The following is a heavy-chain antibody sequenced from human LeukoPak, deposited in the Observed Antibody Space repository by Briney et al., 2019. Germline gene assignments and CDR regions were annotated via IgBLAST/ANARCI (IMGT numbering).Heavy chain of an antibody. V-gene: IGHV1-18*01. J-gene: IGHJ4*02. Sequence: GASVKVSCKTSGYTFGYYGISWVRQAPGQGLEWMGWISVYNGDTKYAQGLQDRVTMTTDTSTSTAYMELRTLRSDDTAVYYCARDVYPLRFLAQRYYFDYWGQGTLLTVSS. CDR2: ISVYNGDT. D-gene: IGHD3-3*01. CDR3: ARDVYPLRFLAQRYYFDY. CDR1: GYTFGYYG.